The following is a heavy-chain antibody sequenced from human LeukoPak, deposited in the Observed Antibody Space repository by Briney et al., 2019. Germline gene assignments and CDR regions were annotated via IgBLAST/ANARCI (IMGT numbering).Heavy chain of an antibody. CDR2: IWYDGSNK. V-gene: IGHV3-33*01. CDR1: GFTFSSYG. Sequence: PGGSLRLSCAASGFTFSSYGMHWVRQAPGKGLEWVAVIWYDGSNKYYADSVKGRFTISRDNSKNTLYLQMNSLRAEDTAVYYCAREQPCSYGLFDYWGQGTLVTVSS. D-gene: IGHD5-18*01. CDR3: AREQPCSYGLFDY. J-gene: IGHJ4*02.